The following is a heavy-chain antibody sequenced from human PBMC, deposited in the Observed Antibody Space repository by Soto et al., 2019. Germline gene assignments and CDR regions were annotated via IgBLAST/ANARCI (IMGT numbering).Heavy chain of an antibody. D-gene: IGHD6-13*01. CDR1: GYDFTNYW. Sequence: GESLKISCKTSGYDFTNYWIGWVRQMPGKGLEWMGIIYPGDSDTRYSPSFQGQITISADKSISTAYLQWSSLKASDTAMYYCARLFKPGSEAGLDCWGQGIRVTVSS. J-gene: IGHJ4*02. CDR2: IYPGDSDT. V-gene: IGHV5-51*01. CDR3: ARLFKPGSEAGLDC.